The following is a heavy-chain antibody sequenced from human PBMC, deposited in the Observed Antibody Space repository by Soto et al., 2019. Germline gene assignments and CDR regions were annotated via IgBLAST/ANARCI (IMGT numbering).Heavy chain of an antibody. CDR2: ISGSGGST. J-gene: IGHJ3*02. CDR3: AKGWLGYCSSTSCGDAFDI. CDR1: GFTFSSYA. Sequence: GGSLRLSCAASGFTFSSYAMSWVRQAPGKGLEWVSAISGSGGSTYYADSVKGRFTISRDNSKNTLYLQMNSLRAEDTAVYYCAKGWLGYCSSTSCGDAFDIWGQGTMVTVSS. D-gene: IGHD2-2*01. V-gene: IGHV3-23*01.